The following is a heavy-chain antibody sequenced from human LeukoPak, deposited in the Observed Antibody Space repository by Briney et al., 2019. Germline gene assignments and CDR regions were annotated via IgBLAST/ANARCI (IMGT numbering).Heavy chain of an antibody. CDR3: ARDETVGYFDY. Sequence: SETLSLTCTVSGGSISSGSYYWSWIRQPAGKGLEWIGRIYTSGSTNYNPSLKSRVTISVDTSKNQFSLKLSSVTAADMAVYYCARDETVGYFDYWGQGTLVTVSS. V-gene: IGHV4-61*02. D-gene: IGHD1-1*01. CDR1: GGSISSGSYY. J-gene: IGHJ4*02. CDR2: IYTSGST.